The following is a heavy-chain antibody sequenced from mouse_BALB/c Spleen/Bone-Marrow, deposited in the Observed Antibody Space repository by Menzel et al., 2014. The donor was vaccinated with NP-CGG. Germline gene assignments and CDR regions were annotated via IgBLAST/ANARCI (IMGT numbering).Heavy chain of an antibody. CDR3: ARGDYYGSSFYWYFDV. CDR1: GFTCSSYA. CDR2: ISSGGST. D-gene: IGHD1-1*01. Sequence: EVKVVESGGGLVKPGGSLKLSCAASGFTCSSYAMSWVRQTPEKRLEWVASISSGGSTYYPDSVKGRFTISRDNARNILYLQMSSLRSEDTAMYYCARGDYYGSSFYWYFDVWGAGTTVTVSS. V-gene: IGHV5-6-5*01. J-gene: IGHJ1*01.